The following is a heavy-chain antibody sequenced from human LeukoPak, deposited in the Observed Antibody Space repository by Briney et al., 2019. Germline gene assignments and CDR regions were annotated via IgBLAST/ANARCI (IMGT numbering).Heavy chain of an antibody. CDR2: IYHSGST. CDR1: GYSISSGYY. J-gene: IGHJ4*02. CDR3: ASYGSGSYHHY. V-gene: IGHV4-38-2*02. Sequence: SETLSLTCTVSGYSISSGYYWGWIRQPPGKGLEWIGSIYHSGSTYYNPSLKSRVTISVDTSKNQFSLKLSSVTAADTAVYYCASYGSGSYHHYWGQGTLVTVSS. D-gene: IGHD3-10*01.